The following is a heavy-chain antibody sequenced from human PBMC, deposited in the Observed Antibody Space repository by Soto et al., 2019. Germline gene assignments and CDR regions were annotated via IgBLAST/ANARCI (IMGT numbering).Heavy chain of an antibody. J-gene: IGHJ6*02. CDR3: AKDFLRGYCSGGTCLGMDV. CDR2: ISHDGSHK. V-gene: IGHV3-30*18. CDR1: GFTFSRNI. Sequence: PGGSLRLSCAASGFTFSRNIMDWVRQAPGKGLEWVAVISHDGSHKYYEDSVKGRFTISGDNSKNTLYLQMNSLRAEDTAVYYCAKDFLRGYCSGGTCLGMDVWGQGTTVTVSS. D-gene: IGHD2-15*01.